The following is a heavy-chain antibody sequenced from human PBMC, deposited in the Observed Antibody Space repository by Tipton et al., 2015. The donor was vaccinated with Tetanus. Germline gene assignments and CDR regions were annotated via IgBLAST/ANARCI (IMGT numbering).Heavy chain of an antibody. J-gene: IGHJ4*02. CDR2: IYYSGSS. D-gene: IGHD5-12*01. CDR1: GGSIRSDNYS. Sequence: TLSLTCTVSGGSIRSDNYSWNWIRQPPGKGLEWIGSIYYSGSSYYNPTLKSRVTISVDTSKNHFSLKLDSVTAADAAVYYCARPGVGGYTGYYFDFWGQGTVVTVSS. V-gene: IGHV4-39*01. CDR3: ARPGVGGYTGYYFDF.